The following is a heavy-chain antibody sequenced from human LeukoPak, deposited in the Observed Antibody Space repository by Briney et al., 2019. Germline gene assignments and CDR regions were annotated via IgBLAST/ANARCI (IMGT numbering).Heavy chain of an antibody. J-gene: IGHJ4*02. CDR2: ISSSGSPI. D-gene: IGHD3-10*01. V-gene: IGHV3-11*01. CDR3: ASSRKGFGDLSDY. Sequence: GGSLRLSCAATGFIFSDYYMSWIRQAPGKGLEWVSYISSSGSPIYYADSMKGRFTISRDNAKNSLYLQMNSLRAEDTAVYYCASSRKGFGDLSDYWGQGTLVTVSS. CDR1: GFIFSDYY.